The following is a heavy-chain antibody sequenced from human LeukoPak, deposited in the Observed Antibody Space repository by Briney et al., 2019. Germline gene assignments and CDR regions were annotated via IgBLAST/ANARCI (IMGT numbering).Heavy chain of an antibody. J-gene: IGHJ4*02. CDR1: GGSISSSSYY. D-gene: IGHD3-22*01. Sequence: SETLSLTCTVSGGSISSSSYYWGWIRQPPGKGLEWIGSIYYSGSTYYNPSLKSRVTISVDTSKNQFSLKLSSVTAADTAVYYCARQRITMIVGPPVPSPYYFDYWGQGTLVTVSP. CDR2: IYYSGST. CDR3: ARQRITMIVGPPVPSPYYFDY. V-gene: IGHV4-39*01.